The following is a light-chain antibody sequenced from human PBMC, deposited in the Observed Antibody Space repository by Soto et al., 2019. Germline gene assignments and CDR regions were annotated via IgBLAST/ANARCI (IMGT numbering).Light chain of an antibody. Sequence: QSALTQPASVSGSPGQSITISCTGTSSDVGGYNYVSWSQQHPGKAPKLMIYDVSNRPSGVSNRFSGSKSGNTASLTISGLQAEDEADYYCSSYTSSSTLVVFGTGTKLIVL. CDR2: DVS. J-gene: IGLJ1*01. CDR3: SSYTSSSTLVV. CDR1: SSDVGGYNY. V-gene: IGLV2-14*01.